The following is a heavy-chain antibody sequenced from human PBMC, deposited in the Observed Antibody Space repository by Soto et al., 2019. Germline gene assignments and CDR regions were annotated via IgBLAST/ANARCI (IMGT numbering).Heavy chain of an antibody. CDR2: IYKSATT. CDR1: GDSISTVDYF. V-gene: IGHV4-30-4*01. J-gene: IGHJ5*01. D-gene: IGHD2-15*01. Sequence: SETLSLTCSVSGDSISTVDYFWAWIRQAPGQALEYIGYIYKSATTYYNPSFESRVAISLDTSKSQFSLNVTSVTAADTAVYFCARGRYCLTGRCFPNWFDSWGQGTLVTVSS. CDR3: ARGRYCLTGRCFPNWFDS.